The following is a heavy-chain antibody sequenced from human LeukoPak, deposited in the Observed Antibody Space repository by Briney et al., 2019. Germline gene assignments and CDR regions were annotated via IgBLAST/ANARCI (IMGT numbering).Heavy chain of an antibody. CDR3: TRDRGLRYFDWLLFDY. CDR2: IRSKAYGGTT. Sequence: GGSLRLSCTASGFTFGDYAMRWFRQAPGKGLGWVGFIRSKAYGGTTEYAASVKGRFTISRDDSKSIAYLQMNSLKTEDTAVYYCTRDRGLRYFDWLLFDYWGQGTLVTVSS. CDR1: GFTFGDYA. V-gene: IGHV3-49*03. J-gene: IGHJ4*02. D-gene: IGHD3-9*01.